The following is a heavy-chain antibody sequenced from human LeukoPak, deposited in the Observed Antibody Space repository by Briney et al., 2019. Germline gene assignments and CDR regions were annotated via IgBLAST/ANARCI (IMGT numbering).Heavy chain of an antibody. CDR1: GGSISSGSYY. CDR2: IYTSGNT. CDR3: ARLANYHYYYMDV. J-gene: IGHJ6*03. V-gene: IGHV4-61*02. Sequence: PSETLSLTCTVSGGSISSGSYYWSWIRQPAGKGPEWIGRIYTSGNTNYNPSLKSRVTISYTSKNQFSLKLNSVTAADTAVYYCARLANYHYYYMDVWGKGTTVTISS.